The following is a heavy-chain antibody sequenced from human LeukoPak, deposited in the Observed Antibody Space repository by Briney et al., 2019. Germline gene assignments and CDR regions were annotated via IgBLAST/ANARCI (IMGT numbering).Heavy chain of an antibody. J-gene: IGHJ4*02. CDR1: GYTLTELS. CDR2: FDPEDGET. CDR3: ATYGYYYDSSGYYYFDY. V-gene: IGHV1-24*01. D-gene: IGHD3-22*01. Sequence: GASVKVSCKVSGYTLTELSMHWVRQAPGKGLEWMGGFDPEDGETIYAQKFQGRVTMTEDTSTDTAYVELSSLRSEDTAVYYCATYGYYYDSSGYYYFDYWGQGTLVTVSP.